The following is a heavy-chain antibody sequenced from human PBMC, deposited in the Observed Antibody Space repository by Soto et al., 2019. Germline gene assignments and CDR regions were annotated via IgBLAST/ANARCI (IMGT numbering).Heavy chain of an antibody. D-gene: IGHD5-12*01. J-gene: IGHJ4*02. Sequence: PSETLSLTCSVSGGSISSGDYYWSWIRQPPGKGLEWIGYIYYSGSTYYNPSLKSRVTISVDTSKNQFSLKLSSVTAADTAVYYCARINIAGTFYFDDWGQGTLVTVS. CDR1: GGSISSGDYY. CDR2: IYYSGST. CDR3: ARINIAGTFYFDD. V-gene: IGHV4-30-4*01.